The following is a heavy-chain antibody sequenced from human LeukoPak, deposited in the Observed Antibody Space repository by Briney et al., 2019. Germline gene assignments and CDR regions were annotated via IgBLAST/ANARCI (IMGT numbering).Heavy chain of an antibody. CDR1: GYTFTSYG. CDR3: ARTSSTRGNIVATIEAGDY. Sequence: EASVKVSCKASGYTFTSYGISWVRQAPGQGLEWMGWISAYNGNTNYAQKLQGRVTMTTDTSTSTAYMELRSLRSDDTAVYYCARTSSTRGNIVATIEAGDYWGQGTLVTVSS. V-gene: IGHV1-18*01. D-gene: IGHD5-12*01. J-gene: IGHJ4*02. CDR2: ISAYNGNT.